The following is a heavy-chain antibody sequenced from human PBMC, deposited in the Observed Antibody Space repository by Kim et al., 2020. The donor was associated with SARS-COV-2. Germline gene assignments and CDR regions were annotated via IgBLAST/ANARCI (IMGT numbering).Heavy chain of an antibody. CDR3: AKASDFWSGYYPTFHFDY. Sequence: GGSLRLSCAASGFTFSSYAMSWVRQAPGKGLEWVSDISGIGGTTYYADSVKGRFTISRDNSKNTLYLQMNSLRAEDTAVYYCAKASDFWSGYYPTFHFDYWGQGTLVTVSS. CDR2: ISGIGGTT. CDR1: GFTFSSYA. V-gene: IGHV3-23*01. J-gene: IGHJ4*02. D-gene: IGHD3-3*01.